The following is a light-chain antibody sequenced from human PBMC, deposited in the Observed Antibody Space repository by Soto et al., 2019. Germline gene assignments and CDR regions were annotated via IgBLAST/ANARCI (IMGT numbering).Light chain of an antibody. CDR1: RSNIGNNA. V-gene: IGLV1-51*01. J-gene: IGLJ3*02. CDR3: ETWDSSLSAGV. Sequence: QSVLTQPPSVSAAPGQKVTVSCSGSRSNIGNNAVAWYQHLPGTAPKLLIYDNDKRPSGISDRFSASKSGTSATLAITGLQTCDEADYYCETWDSSLSAGVFGGGTKVTVL. CDR2: DND.